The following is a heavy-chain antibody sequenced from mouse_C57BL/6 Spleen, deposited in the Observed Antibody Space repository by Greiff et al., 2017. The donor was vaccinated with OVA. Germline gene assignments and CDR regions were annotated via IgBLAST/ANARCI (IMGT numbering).Heavy chain of an antibody. V-gene: IGHV3-6*01. CDR3: AREGPPYAMDY. J-gene: IGHJ4*01. D-gene: IGHD3-3*01. CDR2: ISYDGSN. CDR1: GYSITSGYY. Sequence: VQLKESGPGLVKPSQSLSLTCSVTGYSITSGYYWYWIRQFPGNKPEWMGYISYDGSNNYNPSLKNRISITRDTSKNQFFLKLNSVTTEDTATYYCAREGPPYAMDYWGQGTSVTVSS.